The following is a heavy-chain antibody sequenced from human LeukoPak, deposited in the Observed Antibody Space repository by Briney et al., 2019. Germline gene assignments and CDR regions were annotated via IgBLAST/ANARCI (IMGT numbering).Heavy chain of an antibody. CDR1: GFTFSSYA. CDR3: ARDLREYCSGGSCYAYGMDV. J-gene: IGHJ6*02. Sequence: GGSLRLSCAASGFTFSSYAMHWVRQAPGKGLEWVAVISYDGSNKYYADSVKGRFTISRDNSKNTLYLQMNSLRAEDTAVYYCARDLREYCSGGSCYAYGMDVWGQGTTVTVSS. D-gene: IGHD2-15*01. V-gene: IGHV3-30*04. CDR2: ISYDGSNK.